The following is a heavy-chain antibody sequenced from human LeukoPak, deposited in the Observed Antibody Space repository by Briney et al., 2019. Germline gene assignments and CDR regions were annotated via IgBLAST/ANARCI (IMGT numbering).Heavy chain of an antibody. J-gene: IGHJ4*02. CDR3: AKRGGDRSWYLLHYFDY. V-gene: IGHV3-23*01. Sequence: GGSLRLSCAASGFTFSSYAMSWVRQAPGKGLEWVSAISGSGGSTYYADSVKGRFTISRDNSKNTLYLQMNSLRAEDTAVYYCAKRGGDRSWYLLHYFDYWGQGTLVTVSS. CDR1: GFTFSSYA. D-gene: IGHD2/OR15-2a*01. CDR2: ISGSGGST.